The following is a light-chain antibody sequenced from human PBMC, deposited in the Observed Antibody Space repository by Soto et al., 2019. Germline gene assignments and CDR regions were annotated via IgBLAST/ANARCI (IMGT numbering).Light chain of an antibody. Sequence: QSALTQPASVSGSPGQSITISCTGSSSDIGGYNSVSWYQHHPGKAPKLMIYEVTNRPSGVSNRFSGSKSGNTASLTISGLQAEDEADYYCSSYTSGNARVFGGGTKVTVL. CDR2: EVT. J-gene: IGLJ2*01. CDR1: SSDIGGYNS. CDR3: SSYTSGNARV. V-gene: IGLV2-14*01.